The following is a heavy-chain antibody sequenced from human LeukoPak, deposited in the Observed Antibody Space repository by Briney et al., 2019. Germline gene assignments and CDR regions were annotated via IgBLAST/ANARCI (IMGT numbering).Heavy chain of an antibody. Sequence: GASVKVSCKASGFTFTSSAVQWVRQARGQRVEWIGWIVVGSGNTNYEQKFQERVTITRDMSTSTAYMELSSLRSEDTAVYYCAAALRYCSSTSCYNYWGQGTLVTASS. CDR1: GFTFTSSA. J-gene: IGHJ4*02. CDR2: IVVGSGNT. CDR3: AAALRYCSSTSCYNY. D-gene: IGHD2-2*02. V-gene: IGHV1-58*01.